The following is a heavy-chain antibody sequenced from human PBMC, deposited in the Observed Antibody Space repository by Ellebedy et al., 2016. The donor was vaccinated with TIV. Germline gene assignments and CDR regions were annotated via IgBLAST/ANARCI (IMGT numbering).Heavy chain of an antibody. CDR3: ASHITMPGKRGFAY. J-gene: IGHJ4*02. CDR2: IYHTGST. CDR1: GVSISSCW. D-gene: IGHD1-14*01. V-gene: IGHV4-4*02. Sequence: SETLSLTXAVSGVSISSCWWSWVRRPPGMGLEWIGEIYHTGSTHYNPSLMSRLTISVDKSRNQLSLKVTSVTAADTAVYYCASHITMPGKRGFAYWGPGALVTVSS.